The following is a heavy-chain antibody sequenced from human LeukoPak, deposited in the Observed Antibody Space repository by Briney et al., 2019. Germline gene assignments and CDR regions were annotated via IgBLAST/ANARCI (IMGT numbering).Heavy chain of an antibody. CDR1: GFTFSSYS. CDR2: ISSSSSTI. CDR3: ANGGTYSSGP. Sequence: GGSLRLSCAASGFTFSSYSMNWVRQAPGKGLEWVSYISSSSSTIYYADSVKGRFTISRDNAKNSLFLQINSLRAEDTAVYYCANGGTYSSGPWGQGTLVTVSS. V-gene: IGHV3-48*04. J-gene: IGHJ5*02. D-gene: IGHD3-22*01.